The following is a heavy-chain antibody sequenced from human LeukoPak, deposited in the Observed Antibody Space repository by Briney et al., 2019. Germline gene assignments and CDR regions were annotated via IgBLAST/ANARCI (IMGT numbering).Heavy chain of an antibody. CDR3: ASRGTTVTSPNFDY. Sequence: SVKVSCKASGGTFISYAISWVRQAPGQGLEWMGGIIPIFGTADYAQKFQGRVTITADESTSTAYMELSSLRSEDTAVYYCASRGTTVTSPNFDYWGQGTLVTVSS. CDR2: IIPIFGTA. V-gene: IGHV1-69*13. CDR1: GGTFISYA. J-gene: IGHJ4*02. D-gene: IGHD4-17*01.